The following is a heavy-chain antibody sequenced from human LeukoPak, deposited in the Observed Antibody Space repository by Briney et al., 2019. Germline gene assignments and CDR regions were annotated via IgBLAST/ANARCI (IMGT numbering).Heavy chain of an antibody. D-gene: IGHD5-18*01. Sequence: GGSLRLSCAASGFTFSSFAMHWVRQAPGKGLEYVSAISSDGGSTYYGNSVKGRFTISRDNSKNTLYLLMGSLRAEDMAVYYCARRNGAEHSYDYWGQGTLVTVSA. CDR1: GFTFSSFA. V-gene: IGHV3-64*01. CDR3: ARRNGAEHSYDY. J-gene: IGHJ4*02. CDR2: ISSDGGST.